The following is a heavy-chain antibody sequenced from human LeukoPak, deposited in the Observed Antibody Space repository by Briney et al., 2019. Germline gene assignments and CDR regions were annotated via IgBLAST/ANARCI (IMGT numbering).Heavy chain of an antibody. Sequence: ASVKVSCKASGYTFTSYGISWVRQAPGQGLEWMGWISAYNGNTNYAQKLQGRVTMTTDASTSTAYMELRSLRSDDTAVYYCARHPRIAEADKNRNWFDPWGQGTLVTVSS. CDR2: ISAYNGNT. CDR3: ARHPRIAEADKNRNWFDP. V-gene: IGHV1-18*01. D-gene: IGHD6-19*01. J-gene: IGHJ5*02. CDR1: GYTFTSYG.